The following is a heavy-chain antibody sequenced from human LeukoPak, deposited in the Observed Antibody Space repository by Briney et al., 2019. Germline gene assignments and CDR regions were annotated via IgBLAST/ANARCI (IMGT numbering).Heavy chain of an antibody. CDR1: GFTFSSYW. J-gene: IGHJ4*02. Sequence: GGSLRLSCSASGFTFSSYWMHWVRQAPGKGLVWVSHIKSDGSVTNYADFVRGRLTISRDNAKNTLYLQMNSLRAVDTAVYYCARNWGHSDYWGQGTLVTVSS. CDR2: IKSDGSVT. V-gene: IGHV3-74*01. CDR3: ARNWGHSDY. D-gene: IGHD3-16*01.